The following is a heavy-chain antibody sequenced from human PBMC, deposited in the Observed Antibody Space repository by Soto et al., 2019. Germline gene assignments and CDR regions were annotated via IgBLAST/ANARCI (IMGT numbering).Heavy chain of an antibody. V-gene: IGHV4-30-2*06. D-gene: IGHD2-15*01. CDR3: ARRRAGSGPLGLFDP. Sequence: TLSLKCGVSGGSIISGSHSWSWIRQSPGKGLEFIGYIYHTGGTYYTPSLKSRVTISVDRSKNQFSLKLTSMSAADTAVYYCARRRAGSGPLGLFDPWGQGIQVTVSS. CDR2: IYHTGGT. J-gene: IGHJ5*02. CDR1: GGSIISGSHS.